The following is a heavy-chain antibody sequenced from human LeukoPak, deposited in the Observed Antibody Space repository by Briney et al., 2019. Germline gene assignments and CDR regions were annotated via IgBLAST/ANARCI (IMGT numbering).Heavy chain of an antibody. J-gene: IGHJ4*02. CDR3: ATSGSYRFDY. Sequence: LPGGSLRLSCAASGFTFRTYAMHWVRQPPGKGLEWVSYISSSSGSIYYADSVKGRFTISRDNAKNSLYLQMNSLRAEDTAMYYCATSGSYRFDYWGLGTLVTVSS. V-gene: IGHV3-48*01. D-gene: IGHD1-26*01. CDR2: ISSSSGSI. CDR1: GFTFRTYA.